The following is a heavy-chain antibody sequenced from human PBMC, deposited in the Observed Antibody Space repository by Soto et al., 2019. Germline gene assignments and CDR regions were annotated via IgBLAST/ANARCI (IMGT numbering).Heavy chain of an antibody. CDR3: ARSKLHFDASGYYFDYFDY. CDR1: AYTFTTNG. D-gene: IGHD3-22*01. V-gene: IGHV1-18*01. Sequence: QIQLVQSGAEVKKPGASVKVSCKAFAYTFTTNGITWVRQAPGQGLEWMGWLSTYDDYTNYAQKFQGRVTMTTDTSTSTAYMELKSLRSDDTAVYYCARSKLHFDASGYYFDYFDYWGQGTPVTVSS. J-gene: IGHJ4*02. CDR2: LSTYDDYT.